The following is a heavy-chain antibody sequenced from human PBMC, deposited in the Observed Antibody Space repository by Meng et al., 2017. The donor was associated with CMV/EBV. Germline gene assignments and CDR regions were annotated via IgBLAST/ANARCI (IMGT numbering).Heavy chain of an antibody. V-gene: IGHV1-2*02. CDR2: INPNSGGT. CDR3: AKDIVVVPAALDY. Sequence: ASVKVSCKASGYTFTGYYMHWVRQAPGQGLEWMGWINPNSGGTNYAQKFQGRFTISRDNSKNTLYLQMNSLRAEDTAVYYCAKDIVVVPAALDYWGQGTLVTVSS. D-gene: IGHD2-2*01. J-gene: IGHJ4*02. CDR1: GYTFTGYY.